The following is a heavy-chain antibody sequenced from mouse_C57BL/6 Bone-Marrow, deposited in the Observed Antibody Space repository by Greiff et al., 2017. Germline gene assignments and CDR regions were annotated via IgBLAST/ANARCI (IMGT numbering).Heavy chain of an antibody. D-gene: IGHD1-1*01. CDR3: ARNYYGSPWYFDV. CDR2: INPYNGGT. Sequence: VQLQQSGPVLVKPGASVKMSCKASGYTFTDYYMNWVKQSHGKSLEWIGVINPYNGGTSYNQKFKGKATLTVDKSSSTAYMELNSLTSEDSAVYYCARNYYGSPWYFDVWGTGTTVTVSS. J-gene: IGHJ1*03. CDR1: GYTFTDYY. V-gene: IGHV1-19*01.